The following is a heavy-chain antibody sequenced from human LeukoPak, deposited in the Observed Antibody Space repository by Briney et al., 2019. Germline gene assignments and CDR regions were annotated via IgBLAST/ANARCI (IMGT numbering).Heavy chain of an antibody. CDR1: GGSFSDYY. CDR2: INHSGSA. D-gene: IGHD3-10*01. CDR3: ASSGTPWDTFSHAGA. Sequence: PSETLSLTCAIYGGSFSDYYGSWIRQPPGKGLEWIGEINHSGSANYNSSLKSRVTISVDTSKNHFSLKLSSVTAADTAVYYCASSGTPWDTFSHAGAWGQGTMVTVSS. J-gene: IGHJ3*01. V-gene: IGHV4-34*01.